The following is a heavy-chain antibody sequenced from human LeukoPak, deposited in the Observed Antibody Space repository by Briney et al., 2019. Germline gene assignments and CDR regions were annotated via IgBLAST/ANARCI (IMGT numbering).Heavy chain of an antibody. D-gene: IGHD4-11*01. J-gene: IGHJ4*02. V-gene: IGHV3-23*01. Sequence: GGSLRLSCAVSGFTFTNYAMSWVRQAPGKGLEWVSAIGGGITYYADSVKGRFTISRDNSKNTLYLQMNSLRPEDTAVYYCESYSRRFEYWGQGTLVTVSS. CDR1: GFTFTNYA. CDR2: IGGGIT. CDR3: ESYSRRFEY.